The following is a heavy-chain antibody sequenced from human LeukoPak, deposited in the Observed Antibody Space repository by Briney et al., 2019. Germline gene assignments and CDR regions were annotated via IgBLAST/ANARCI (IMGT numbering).Heavy chain of an antibody. CDR2: IYYSGST. CDR3: VRLSVISPHRYFDL. CDR1: GGSISSSSYY. V-gene: IGHV4-39*01. Sequence: SETLSLTCTVSGGSISSSSYYWGWIRQPPGKGLEWIGSIYYSGSTYYNPSLKSRVTISVDTSKNQFSLKLSSVTAADTAVYYCVRLSVISPHRYFDLWGRGTLVTVSS. J-gene: IGHJ2*01. D-gene: IGHD4-23*01.